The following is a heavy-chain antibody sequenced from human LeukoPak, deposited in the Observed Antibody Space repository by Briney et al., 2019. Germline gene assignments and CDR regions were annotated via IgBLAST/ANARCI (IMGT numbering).Heavy chain of an antibody. CDR1: GVSITSDTYD. Sequence: SETLSLTCAVSGVSITSDTYDWSWIRQPPGKGLEWIGYILHSGSTYHNPSLKSRVTISVDTSKNQFSLKLSSVTAADTAVYFCARTRDFWSAYFDYWGQGILVTVSS. D-gene: IGHD3-3*01. CDR3: ARTRDFWSAYFDY. CDR2: ILHSGST. V-gene: IGHV4-30-2*01. J-gene: IGHJ4*02.